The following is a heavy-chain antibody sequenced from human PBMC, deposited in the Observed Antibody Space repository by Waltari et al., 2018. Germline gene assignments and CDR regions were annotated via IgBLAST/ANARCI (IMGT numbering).Heavy chain of an antibody. CDR1: GFTFSGSA. Sequence: EVQLVESGGGLVQPGGSLKLSCSGSGFTFSGSAIHWVRQAYGRGLEWVGRIRGKANRYATDYVASVKGRFTISRDDSKNTAYLQLNSLKTEDTAVYYCTSSGSYSSYHGMDVWGQGTTVTVSS. J-gene: IGHJ6*02. CDR3: TSSGSYSSYHGMDV. V-gene: IGHV3-73*01. D-gene: IGHD1-26*01. CDR2: IRGKANRYAT.